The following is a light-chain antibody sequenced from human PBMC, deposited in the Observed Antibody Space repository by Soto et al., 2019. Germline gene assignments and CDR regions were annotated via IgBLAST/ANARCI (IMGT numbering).Light chain of an antibody. J-gene: IGKJ1*01. CDR3: LHHNSDPQT. V-gene: IGKV1-17*01. CDR1: QGIRNE. Sequence: DIQMTQSPSSLSASVGDRVTITCRASQGIRNELGWYQQKPGKAPKRLIYAASSLESGVPSRFSGSGSGTEFTLTISSLQPDDFATYYCLHHNSDPQTFGQGTKVEIK. CDR2: AAS.